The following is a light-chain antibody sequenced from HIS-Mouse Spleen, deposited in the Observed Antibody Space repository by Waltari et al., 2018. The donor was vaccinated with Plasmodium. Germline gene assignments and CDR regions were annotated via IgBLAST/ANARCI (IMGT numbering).Light chain of an antibody. CDR3: QQYNNWSFT. J-gene: IGKJ3*01. CDR1: QSVSSN. CDR2: GAS. V-gene: IGKV3-15*01. Sequence: EIVMTQSPATLSVSPGERATLSCRASQSVSSNLAWYQLNPGQSPRLLSYGASTRATAIPARFSGSGSGTEVTLTISSLQSEDFAVYYCQQYNNWSFTFGPGTKVDIK.